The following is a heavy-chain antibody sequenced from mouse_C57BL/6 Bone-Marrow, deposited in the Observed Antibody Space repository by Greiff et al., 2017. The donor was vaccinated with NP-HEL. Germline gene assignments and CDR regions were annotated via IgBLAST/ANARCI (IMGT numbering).Heavy chain of an antibody. CDR2: ISYDGSN. CDR3: ARVGQLRGYAMDY. D-gene: IGHD3-2*02. J-gene: IGHJ4*01. V-gene: IGHV3-6*01. CDR1: GYSITSGYY. Sequence: EVKLMESGPGLVKPSQSLSLTCSVTGYSITSGYYWNWIRQFPGNKLEWMGYISYDGSNNYNPSLKNRISITRDTSKNQFFLKLNSVTTEDTATYYCARVGQLRGYAMDYWGQGTSVTVSS.